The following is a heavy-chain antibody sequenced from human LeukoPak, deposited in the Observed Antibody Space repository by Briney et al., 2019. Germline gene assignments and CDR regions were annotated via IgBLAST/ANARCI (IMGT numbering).Heavy chain of an antibody. CDR1: GFTFSSYG. D-gene: IGHD3-10*01. Sequence: PGGSLRLSCAASGFTFSSYGMHWVRQAPGKGLEWVAFIRYDGSNKYYADSVKGRFTISRDNSKNTLYLQMNSLRAEDTAVYYCAKTYGSGSYYSLFFDYWGQGTLVTVSS. CDR2: IRYDGSNK. CDR3: AKTYGSGSYYSLFFDY. V-gene: IGHV3-30*02. J-gene: IGHJ4*02.